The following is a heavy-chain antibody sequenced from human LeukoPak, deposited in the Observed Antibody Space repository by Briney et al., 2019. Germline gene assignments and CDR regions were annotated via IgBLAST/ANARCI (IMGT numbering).Heavy chain of an antibody. D-gene: IGHD6-13*01. CDR2: ISSSGSTI. Sequence: RGSLRLSCAASGFTFSDYYMSWIRQAPGKGLEWVSYISSSGSTIYYADSVKGRFTISRDNAKNSLYLQMNSLRAEDTAVYYCARIKKIAAVSEFSAFDIWGQGTMVTVSS. J-gene: IGHJ3*02. CDR1: GFTFSDYY. CDR3: ARIKKIAAVSEFSAFDI. V-gene: IGHV3-11*01.